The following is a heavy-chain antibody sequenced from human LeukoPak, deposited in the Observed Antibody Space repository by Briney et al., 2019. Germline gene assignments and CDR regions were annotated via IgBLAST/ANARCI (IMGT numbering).Heavy chain of an antibody. V-gene: IGHV3-74*01. J-gene: IGHJ6*02. D-gene: IGHD1-1*01. CDR1: GFTFSTYW. CDR3: VRDSFVQYYYGMDV. Sequence: GGSPRLSCAASGFTFSTYWMHWVRQVPGKGLMWVSRINPDGSSRSYADSVRGRFTFSRDNAKNTLYLQMNSLRAEDTAVYYCVRDSFVQYYYGMDVWGQGTTVTVSS. CDR2: INPDGSSR.